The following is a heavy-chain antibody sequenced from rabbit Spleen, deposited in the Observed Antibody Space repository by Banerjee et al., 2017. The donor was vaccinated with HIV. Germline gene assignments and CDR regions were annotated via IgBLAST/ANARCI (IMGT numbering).Heavy chain of an antibody. Sequence: QEQLEESGGGLVKPGGTLTLTCNASGIVFSSDYYMCWVRQAPGKGLEWIACIEGGSSGFSYFANWAKGRFTISKTSSTTVTLQMTSLTAADTATYFCARDSGSSFSSYGMDLWGPGTLVTVS. J-gene: IGHJ6*01. D-gene: IGHD8-1*01. CDR3: ARDSGSSFSSYGMDL. CDR1: GIVFSSDYY. CDR2: IEGGSSGFS. V-gene: IGHV1S45*01.